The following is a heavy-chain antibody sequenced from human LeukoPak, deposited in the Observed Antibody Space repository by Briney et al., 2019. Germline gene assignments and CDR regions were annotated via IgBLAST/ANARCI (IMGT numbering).Heavy chain of an antibody. CDR3: ARDPGPMAGSDY. Sequence: GGSLRLSCEASGFTFSDFAMTWVRQAPGKGLEGVSSTTDIGGNTYYADSVKGRFTISRDNSKNTLYLQMNSLRAEDTAVYYCARDPGPMAGSDYWGQGTLVTVSS. CDR1: GFTFSDFA. CDR2: TTDIGGNT. V-gene: IGHV3-23*01. D-gene: IGHD1-26*01. J-gene: IGHJ4*02.